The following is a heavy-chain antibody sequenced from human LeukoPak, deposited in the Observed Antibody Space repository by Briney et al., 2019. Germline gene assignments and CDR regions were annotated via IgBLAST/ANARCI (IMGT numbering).Heavy chain of an antibody. J-gene: IGHJ4*02. CDR3: ARDDTYYYDSGGYPPFDY. Sequence: ASVKVSCKASGYTFTSYGISWVRQAPGQGLEWMGWISAYNGNTNYAQKLQGRVTMTTNTSTSTAYMELRSLRSDDTAVYYCARDDTYYYDSGGYPPFDYWGQGTLVTVSS. D-gene: IGHD3-22*01. V-gene: IGHV1-18*01. CDR1: GYTFTSYG. CDR2: ISAYNGNT.